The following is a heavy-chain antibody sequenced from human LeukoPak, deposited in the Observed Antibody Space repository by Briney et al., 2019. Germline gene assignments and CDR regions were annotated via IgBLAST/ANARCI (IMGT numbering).Heavy chain of an antibody. Sequence: SETLSLTCTVSGGSISSYYWSWIRQPPGKGLEWIGSIYYSGSTYYDPSLKSRVTISVDTSKNQFSLKLSSVTAADTAVYYCARETRYLYYYYMDVWGKGTTVTVSS. V-gene: IGHV4-59*12. CDR1: GGSISSYY. J-gene: IGHJ6*03. D-gene: IGHD1-1*01. CDR2: IYYSGST. CDR3: ARETRYLYYYYMDV.